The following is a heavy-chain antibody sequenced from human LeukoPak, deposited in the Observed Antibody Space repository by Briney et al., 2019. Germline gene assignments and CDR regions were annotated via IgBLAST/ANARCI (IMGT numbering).Heavy chain of an antibody. CDR3: ARQLGHWFDP. Sequence: SETLSLTCTVSGDSISSNFWSWIRQSPGKGLEWIGYIYGSGSTSYNPSLKSRVTMSVDTSKNQFYLKLSSVTAADTAVYYCARQLGHWFDPWGQGALVTVSS. J-gene: IGHJ5*02. D-gene: IGHD3-16*01. CDR1: GDSISSNF. CDR2: IYGSGST. V-gene: IGHV4-59*01.